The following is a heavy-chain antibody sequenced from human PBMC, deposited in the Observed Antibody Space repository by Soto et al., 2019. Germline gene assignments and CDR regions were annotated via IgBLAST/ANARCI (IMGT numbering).Heavy chain of an antibody. J-gene: IGHJ4*02. CDR3: ARVVRLMLYSDY. CDR2: IGPSSSYT. D-gene: IGHD2-8*01. Sequence: PGGSLRLSCAASGFTFSDHYMSWIRQAPGKGLEWVSYIGPSSSYTNYADSVKGRFTISRDNTKNSLYLQMNSLRAEDTAVYYCARVVRLMLYSDYWGQGTLVTVSS. CDR1: GFTFSDHY. V-gene: IGHV3-11*06.